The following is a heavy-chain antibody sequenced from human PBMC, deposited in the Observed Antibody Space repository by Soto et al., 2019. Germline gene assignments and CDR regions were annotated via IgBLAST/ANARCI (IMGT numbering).Heavy chain of an antibody. CDR1: GGSISSGDYY. V-gene: IGHV4-30-4*01. CDR2: IYYSGST. CDR3: ARYYDFWSGSQGWFDP. Sequence: PSETLSLTCTVSGGSISSGDYYWSWIRQPPGKGLEWIGYIYYSGSTYYNPSLKSRVTISVDTSKNQFSLKLSSVTAADTAVYYCARYYDFWSGSQGWFDPWGQGTLVTVSS. J-gene: IGHJ5*02. D-gene: IGHD3-3*01.